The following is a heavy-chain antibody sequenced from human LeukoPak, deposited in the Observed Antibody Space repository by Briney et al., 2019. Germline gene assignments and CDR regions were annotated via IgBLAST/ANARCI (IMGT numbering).Heavy chain of an antibody. CDR1: GGTFSSYA. CDR3: AGEFYDSSGYYYPPYYYYYGMDV. V-gene: IGHV1-69*13. J-gene: IGHJ6*02. Sequence: SVKVSCKASGGTFSSYAISWVRQAPGQGLEWMGGIIPIFGTANYAQKFQGRVTITADESTSTAYMELSSLRSEDTAVYYCAGEFYDSSGYYYPPYYYYYGMDVWGQGTTVTVSS. D-gene: IGHD3-22*01. CDR2: IIPIFGTA.